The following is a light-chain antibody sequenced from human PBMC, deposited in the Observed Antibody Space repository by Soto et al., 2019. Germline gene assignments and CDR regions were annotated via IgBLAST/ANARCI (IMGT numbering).Light chain of an antibody. CDR1: SSDVGGYNY. V-gene: IGLV2-14*03. CDR3: SAYTNSGTRV. CDR2: DVT. J-gene: IGLJ3*02. Sequence: QSVLTQPASLSGSAGQSINISCTGTSSDVGGYNYVSWYQQHPGKAPKLIIYDVTNRPSGVSNRFSGSKSGNTASLTISGLQAEDEADYYCSAYTNSGTRVFGGGTKLTVL.